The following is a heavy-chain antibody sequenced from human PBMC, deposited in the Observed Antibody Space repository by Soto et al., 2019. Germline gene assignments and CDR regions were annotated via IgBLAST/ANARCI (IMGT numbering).Heavy chain of an antibody. J-gene: IGHJ6*02. CDR1: GYTFTSYY. Sequence: QVQLVQSGAEVKKPGASVKVSCKASGYTFTSYYMHWVRQAPGQGLEWMGIINPSGGSTSYAQKFQGRVTMTWDTSTSTVYMELSSLRSEDTAVYYCARDLGVVRGVIPNYYYYYGMDVWGQGTTVTVSS. CDR2: INPSGGST. V-gene: IGHV1-46*01. CDR3: ARDLGVVRGVIPNYYYYYGMDV. D-gene: IGHD3-10*01.